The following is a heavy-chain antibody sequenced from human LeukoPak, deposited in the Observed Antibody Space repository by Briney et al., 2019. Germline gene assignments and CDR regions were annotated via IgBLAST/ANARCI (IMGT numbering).Heavy chain of an antibody. CDR1: GGSFSGYY. V-gene: IGHV4-34*01. D-gene: IGHD3-22*01. CDR2: INHSGST. CDR3: ARTPGNIISLNYYDSSGYFDY. Sequence: PSETLSLTCAVYGGSFSGYYWSWIRQPPGKGLEWIGEINHSGSTNYNPSLKSRVTISVDTSKNQFSLKLSSVTAADTAVYYCARTPGNIISLNYYDSSGYFDYWGQGTLVTVSS. J-gene: IGHJ4*02.